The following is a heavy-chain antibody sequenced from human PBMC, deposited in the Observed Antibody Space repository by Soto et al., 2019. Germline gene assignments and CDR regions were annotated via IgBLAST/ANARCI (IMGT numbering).Heavy chain of an antibody. CDR1: GFTFSSYA. D-gene: IGHD3-10*01. Sequence: PGGSLRLPCAASGFTFSSYAMSWVRQAPGKGLEWVSAISGSGGSTYYADSVKGRFTTSRDNSKNTLYLQMNSLRAEDTAVYYCAKEMVRGLIYYGMAVWGQGTTVTGSS. CDR2: ISGSGGST. J-gene: IGHJ6*02. V-gene: IGHV3-23*01. CDR3: AKEMVRGLIYYGMAV.